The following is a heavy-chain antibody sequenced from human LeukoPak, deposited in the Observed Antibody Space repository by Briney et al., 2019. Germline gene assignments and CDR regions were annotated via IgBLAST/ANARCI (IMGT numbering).Heavy chain of an antibody. Sequence: PGGSLRLSCAASGFSFSSYWMSWVRQAPGKGLEWVANIKEDGGEKNYVDSVKGRFTISRDNAKNSLYLQMNSLRAEDTAVYYCARKDSSPRTFDYWGQGTLVTVSS. V-gene: IGHV3-7*01. CDR1: GFSFSSYW. J-gene: IGHJ4*02. CDR2: IKEDGGEK. D-gene: IGHD3-22*01. CDR3: ARKDSSPRTFDY.